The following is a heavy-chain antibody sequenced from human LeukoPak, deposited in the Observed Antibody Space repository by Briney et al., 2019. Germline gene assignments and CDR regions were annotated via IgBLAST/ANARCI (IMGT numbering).Heavy chain of an antibody. CDR1: GGSIKGYH. Sequence: PSETLSLTCTVSGGSIKGYHWSWIRQPPGKGLEWVSIIYSDGSTYYADSVKGRFTISRDNSKNTLYLQMNSLRAEDTAVYYCARDLTSYDYVWDYWGQGTLVTVSS. D-gene: IGHD3-16*01. J-gene: IGHJ4*02. V-gene: IGHV3-66*01. CDR2: IYSDGST. CDR3: ARDLTSYDYVWDY.